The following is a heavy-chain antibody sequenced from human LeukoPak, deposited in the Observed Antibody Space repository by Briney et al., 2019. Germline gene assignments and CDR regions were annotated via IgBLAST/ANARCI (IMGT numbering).Heavy chain of an antibody. CDR3: ARVATGIAAPIDY. V-gene: IGHV3-74*01. D-gene: IGHD6-13*01. CDR1: GFAFRNYW. J-gene: IGHJ4*02. CDR2: INPDGSTT. Sequence: GGSLRLSCVASGFAFRNYWMYWVRQGPGKGLVWLSRINPDGSTTTYADSVKGRFTISRDNAKNSLYLQMHSLRAEDTALYYCARVATGIAAPIDYWGQGTLVTVSS.